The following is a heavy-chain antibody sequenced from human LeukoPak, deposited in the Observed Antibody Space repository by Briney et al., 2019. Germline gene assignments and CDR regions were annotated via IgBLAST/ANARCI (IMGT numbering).Heavy chain of an antibody. CDR3: ARSRIDCSSTSCHAFDI. Sequence: ASVKVSCKVSGYSLTELYIFWVRQAPGKGLEWLGGFDPEAGETIYAQKFQGRVTMTRDTSTSTVYMELSSLRSEDTAVYYCARSRIDCSSTSCHAFDIWGQGTMVTVSS. J-gene: IGHJ3*02. CDR2: FDPEAGET. CDR1: GYSLTELY. D-gene: IGHD2-2*01. V-gene: IGHV1-24*01.